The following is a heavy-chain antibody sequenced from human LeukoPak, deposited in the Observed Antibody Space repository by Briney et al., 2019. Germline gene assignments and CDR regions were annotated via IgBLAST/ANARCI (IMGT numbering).Heavy chain of an antibody. Sequence: PSETLSLTCAVYGGSFSGYYWGWIRQPPGKGLEWIGSIYYSGSTYYNPSLKSRVTISVDTSKNQFSLKLSSVTAADTAVYYCARLYDSSGYYSDDAFDIWGQGTMVTVSS. CDR2: IYYSGST. CDR1: GGSFSGYY. CDR3: ARLYDSSGYYSDDAFDI. J-gene: IGHJ3*02. V-gene: IGHV4-39*01. D-gene: IGHD3-22*01.